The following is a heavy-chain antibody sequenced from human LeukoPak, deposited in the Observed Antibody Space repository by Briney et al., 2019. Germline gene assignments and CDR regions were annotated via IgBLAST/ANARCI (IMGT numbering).Heavy chain of an antibody. V-gene: IGHV4-38-2*02. CDR2: IYHSGST. J-gene: IGHJ4*02. CDR1: GYSISSGYY. Sequence: SETLSLTCTVSGYSISSGYYWGWIRQPPGKGLEWIGSIYHSGSTYYNPSLKSRVTISVDTSKNQFSLKLSSVTAADTVVYYCARIAVITGAFDYWGQGTLVTVSS. CDR3: ARIAVITGAFDY. D-gene: IGHD3-22*01.